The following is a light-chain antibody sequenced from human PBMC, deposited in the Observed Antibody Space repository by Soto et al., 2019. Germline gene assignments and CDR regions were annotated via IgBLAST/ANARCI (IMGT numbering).Light chain of an antibody. J-gene: IGKJ4*01. V-gene: IGKV2D-29*01. CDR3: LQAILLPLT. CDR1: QSLLHSDGRTY. Sequence: DIVMTQPPLSLSVTPGQPASISCKSSQSLLHSDGRTYLYWHLQKPGQPPQLLIYEVSNRFSGVPDRFRGSGPGTEFTPRIRRVEAEAVGIYYCLQAILLPLTVGGGTKVELK. CDR2: EVS.